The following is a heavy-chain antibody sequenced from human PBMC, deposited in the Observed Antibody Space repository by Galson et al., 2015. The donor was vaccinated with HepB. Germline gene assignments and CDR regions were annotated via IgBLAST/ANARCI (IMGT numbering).Heavy chain of an antibody. Sequence: SLRLSCAASGFIFSNYVMHWVRQSPGKGLEWVAILSYDGTNEYYADSVKGRFSISRDNSRNTLYLQMNSLRGADTAVYYCARGGPLGYCTTSSCPGGALDSWGEGKMVTVYS. J-gene: IGHJ3*02. CDR1: GFIFSNYV. CDR2: LSYDGTNE. CDR3: ARGGPLGYCTTSSCPGGALDS. V-gene: IGHV3-30-3*01. D-gene: IGHD2-2*01.